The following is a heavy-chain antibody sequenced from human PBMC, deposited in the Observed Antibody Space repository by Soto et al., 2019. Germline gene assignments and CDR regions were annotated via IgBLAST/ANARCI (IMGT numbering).Heavy chain of an antibody. CDR3: ARDHGDYENNYYYYYGMDV. Sequence: PGGSLRLSCAASGFTFCSYAMSWVRQDPGKGLEWVAVISYDGSNKYYADSVKGRFTISRDNSKNTLYLQMNSLRAEDTAVYYCARDHGDYENNYYYYYGMDVWGQGTTVTVSS. V-gene: IGHV3-30-3*01. J-gene: IGHJ6*02. CDR1: GFTFCSYA. CDR2: ISYDGSNK. D-gene: IGHD4-17*01.